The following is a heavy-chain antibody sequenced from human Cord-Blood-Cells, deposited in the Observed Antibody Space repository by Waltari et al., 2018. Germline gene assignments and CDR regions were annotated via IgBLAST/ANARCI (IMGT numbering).Heavy chain of an antibody. J-gene: IGHJ3*02. CDR2: ISWNSGSI. D-gene: IGHD2-2*01. V-gene: IGHV3-9*03. CDR1: GFTFDDYA. Sequence: EVQLVESGGGLVQPGRSLRISCAASGFTFDDYAMHWVRQAPGKGLEWVSGISWNSGSIGYADSVKGRFTISRDNAKNSLYLQMNSLRAEDMALYYCAKDMGSRKNDAFDIWGQGTMVTVSS. CDR3: AKDMGSRKNDAFDI.